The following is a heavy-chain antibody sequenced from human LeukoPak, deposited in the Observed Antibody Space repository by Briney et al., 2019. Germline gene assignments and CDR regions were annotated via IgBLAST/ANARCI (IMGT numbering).Heavy chain of an antibody. CDR2: IYYSGST. J-gene: IGHJ4*02. CDR1: GGSISSSSYY. V-gene: IGHV4-39*07. Sequence: SETLSLTCTVSGGSISSSSYYWGWIRQPPGKGLEWIGSIYYSGSTYYNPSLKSRVTISVDKSKNQFSLKLSSVTAADTAVYYCARVTSGYSDYWGQGTLVTVSS. D-gene: IGHD1-26*01. CDR3: ARVTSGYSDY.